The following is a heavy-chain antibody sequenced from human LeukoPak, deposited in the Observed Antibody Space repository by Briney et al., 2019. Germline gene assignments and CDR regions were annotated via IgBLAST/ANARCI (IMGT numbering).Heavy chain of an antibody. V-gene: IGHV3-53*01. J-gene: IGHJ4*02. CDR3: ATVVGASPDYFDY. D-gene: IGHD3-10*01. Sequence: PGGSLRLSCAASGFTVSSKYMSWVRQAPGKGLEWVSVIYSGGSTSYADSVKGRFTISRDNTKSTLYLQMNSLRAEDTAVYYCATVVGASPDYFDYWGQGTLVTVSS. CDR1: GFTVSSKY. CDR2: IYSGGST.